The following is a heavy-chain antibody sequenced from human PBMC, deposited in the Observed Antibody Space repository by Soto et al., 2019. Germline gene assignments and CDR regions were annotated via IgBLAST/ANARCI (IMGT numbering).Heavy chain of an antibody. Sequence: SETLSLTCTVSGGSISSYYWSWIRQPPGKGLEWIGYIYYSGSTNYNPSLKSRVTISVDTSKNQFSLKLSSVTAADTAVYYCARESIAVAGNFDYWGQGTLVTVSS. CDR2: IYYSGST. CDR1: GGSISSYY. CDR3: ARESIAVAGNFDY. J-gene: IGHJ4*02. V-gene: IGHV4-59*01. D-gene: IGHD6-19*01.